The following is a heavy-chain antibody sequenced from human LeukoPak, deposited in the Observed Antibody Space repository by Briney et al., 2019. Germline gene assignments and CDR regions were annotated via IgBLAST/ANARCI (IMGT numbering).Heavy chain of an antibody. J-gene: IGHJ6*03. CDR1: GDSISSSSYY. Sequence: SETLSLTCTVSGDSISSSSYYWGWIRQPPGKGLEWIGSIYYSGSTYYNPSLKSRVTISVDTSKNQFSLKLSSVTAADTAVYYCARASSGTTPQGYYYYYMDVWGKGTTVTVSS. CDR3: ARASSGTTPQGYYYYYMDV. D-gene: IGHD1-1*01. V-gene: IGHV4-39*07. CDR2: IYYSGST.